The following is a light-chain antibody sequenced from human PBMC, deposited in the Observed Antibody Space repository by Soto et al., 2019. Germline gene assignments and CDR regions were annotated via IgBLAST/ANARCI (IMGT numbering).Light chain of an antibody. CDR3: ATWDDRLSGPV. CDR2: RNN. V-gene: IGLV1-47*01. CDR1: SSNIGSNY. J-gene: IGLJ3*02. Sequence: QPVLTQPPSASGTPGQRVTISCSGSSSNIGSNYVNWYQQVPGAAPKLLMYRNNQRPSGVPDRFSGSKSGTSASLTIIGLRPEDEADYYCATWDDRLSGPVFGGGTKVTVL.